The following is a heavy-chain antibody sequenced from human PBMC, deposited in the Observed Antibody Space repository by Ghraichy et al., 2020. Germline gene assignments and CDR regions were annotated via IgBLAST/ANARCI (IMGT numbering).Heavy chain of an antibody. CDR2: IGGSGGTT. D-gene: IGHD6-19*01. CDR1: GFTFSSTA. J-gene: IGHJ4*02. V-gene: IGHV3-23*01. CDR3: AKNKGSGWMYYFDY. Sequence: GGSLRLSCVASGFTFSSTAVSWVRQAPGRGLQWVSAIGGSGGTTYYADSVKGRFTISRDNSENTLYLQMNSLRAEDTAVYYCAKNKGSGWMYYFDYWGQGTLVTVSS.